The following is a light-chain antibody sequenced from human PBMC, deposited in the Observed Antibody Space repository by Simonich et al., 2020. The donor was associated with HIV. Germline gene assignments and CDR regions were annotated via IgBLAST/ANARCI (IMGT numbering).Light chain of an antibody. CDR2: DVS. Sequence: QSALTQPRSVSGSPGQSVTISCTGTSRDVGGYNYVAWYQQHPGKAPKLMIYDVSKRPSGVPDRFSGSKSGNTASLTISGLQAEDEADYYCSSYTSSSTPVFGGGTKLTVL. CDR3: SSYTSSSTPV. V-gene: IGLV2-11*01. J-gene: IGLJ2*01. CDR1: SRDVGGYNY.